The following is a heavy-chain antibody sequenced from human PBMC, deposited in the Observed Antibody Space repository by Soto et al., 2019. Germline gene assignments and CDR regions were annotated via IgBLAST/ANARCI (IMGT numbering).Heavy chain of an antibody. V-gene: IGHV3-74*01. CDR3: XKRGVDTFGLSY. J-gene: IGHJ4*02. CDR2: INTDGSST. D-gene: IGHD3-10*01. Sequence: EVQLVESGGGLVQPGGSLRLSCAVSGFTFSSFWMHWVRQAPGEGLVWVSRINTDGSSTSYADSVKGRFTISRDNAKXXXXXXXXXXXXXXXXXXXXXKRGVDTFGLSYWGQGTLVTVSS. CDR1: GFTFSSFW.